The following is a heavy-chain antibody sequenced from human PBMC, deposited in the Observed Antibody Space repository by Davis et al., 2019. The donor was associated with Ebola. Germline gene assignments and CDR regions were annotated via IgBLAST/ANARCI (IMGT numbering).Heavy chain of an antibody. J-gene: IGHJ6*04. Sequence: GESLKISCAASSFTFRSYCMHWVRLAPGKGLEWVAVIWVDGSKKYYADSVKGRFTISRDNSKKTLFLQMNSLRVEDSAVYYCARPIYDSGTYYGETSYYYGMDVWGKGTTVTVSS. CDR1: SFTFRSYC. CDR2: IWVDGSKK. CDR3: ARPIYDSGTYYGETSYYYGMDV. V-gene: IGHV3-33*01. D-gene: IGHD3-10*01.